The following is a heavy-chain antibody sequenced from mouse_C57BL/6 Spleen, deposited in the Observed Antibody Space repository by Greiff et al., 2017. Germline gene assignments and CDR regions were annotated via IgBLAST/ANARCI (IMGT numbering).Heavy chain of an antibody. V-gene: IGHV1-72*01. D-gene: IGHD2-2*01. J-gene: IGHJ2*01. CDR2: IDPNSGGT. CDR1: GYTFTSYW. CDR3: ARSLIYGYDGGYYFDY. Sequence: VQLQQSGAELVKPGASVKLSCKASGYTFTSYWMHWVKQRPGRGLEWIGRIDPNSGGTTSNEKFKSKATLTVDKPSSTAFMQLSSLTSEDSAVYYCARSLIYGYDGGYYFDYWGQGTTLTVSS.